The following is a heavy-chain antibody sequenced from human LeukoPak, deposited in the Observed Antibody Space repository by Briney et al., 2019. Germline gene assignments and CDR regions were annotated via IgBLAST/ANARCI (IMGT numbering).Heavy chain of an antibody. CDR2: IYSGGST. CDR1: GSTVSSNY. J-gene: IGHJ6*02. V-gene: IGHV3-53*01. D-gene: IGHD5-18*01. CDR3: ASGLYSYGYIYYYYGMDV. Sequence: GGSLRLSCAASGSTVSSNYMSWVRQAPGKGLEWVSVIYSGGSTYYADSVKGRFTISRDNSKNTLYLQMNSLRAEDTAVYYCASGLYSYGYIYYYYGMDVWGQGTTVTVSS.